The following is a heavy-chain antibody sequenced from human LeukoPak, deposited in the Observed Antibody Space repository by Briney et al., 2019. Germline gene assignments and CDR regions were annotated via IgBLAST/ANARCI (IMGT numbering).Heavy chain of an antibody. CDR2: INPNSGGT. D-gene: IGHD5-18*01. V-gene: IGHV1-2*02. J-gene: IGHJ5*02. Sequence: ASVKVSCKASGYTFTASYIHWVRQAPGQGLEWMGWINPNSGGTNYAQKFQGRVTMTRDTSISTAYMELSRLRSDDTAVYYCARDIVMVTYWFDPWGQGTLVTVSS. CDR3: ARDIVMVTYWFDP. CDR1: GYTFTASY.